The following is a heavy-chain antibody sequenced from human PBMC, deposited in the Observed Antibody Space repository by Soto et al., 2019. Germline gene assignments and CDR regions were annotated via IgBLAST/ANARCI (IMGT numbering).Heavy chain of an antibody. Sequence: QVQLVESGGGVVPPGRSLRLSCAASGFMFSRYAMHWVRQAPGKGLAWVAVISKDGSVIYYADSVKGRFTISRDKSKKIIYLQLNSLRDEDTAVFYFVRSRSGAVPDSFAYWGQGTMVSVAS. V-gene: IGHV3-30*04. CDR3: VRSRSGAVPDSFAY. D-gene: IGHD3-10*01. J-gene: IGHJ4*02. CDR2: ISKDGSVI. CDR1: GFMFSRYA.